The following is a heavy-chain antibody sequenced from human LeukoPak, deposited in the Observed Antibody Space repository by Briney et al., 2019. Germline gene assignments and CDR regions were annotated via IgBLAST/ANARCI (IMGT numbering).Heavy chain of an antibody. CDR1: GGSISSGGYS. D-gene: IGHD5-24*01. Sequence: SETLSLTCTVSGGSISSGGYSWSWIRQPPGKGLEWIGYIYHSGSTYYNPSLKSRVTISVDRSKNQFSLKLSSVTAADTAVYYCARDPGDGYNTYFDYWGQGTLVTVSS. CDR3: ARDPGDGYNTYFDY. J-gene: IGHJ4*02. CDR2: IYHSGST. V-gene: IGHV4-30-2*01.